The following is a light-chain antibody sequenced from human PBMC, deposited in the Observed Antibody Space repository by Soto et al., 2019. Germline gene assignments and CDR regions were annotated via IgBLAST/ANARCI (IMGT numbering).Light chain of an antibody. CDR3: QTYNGSPRT. CDR2: EAS. V-gene: IGKV1-27*01. J-gene: IGKJ1*01. CDR1: QDISGH. Sequence: DIQVTQSPSSLSASVGDRVTITCRASQDISGHLAWYQQKPGKVTKLLIYEASTLQSGVPSRFSAGGSLTHFTLTVSSLQPEDGATYYCQTYNGSPRTCGQGTKVEL.